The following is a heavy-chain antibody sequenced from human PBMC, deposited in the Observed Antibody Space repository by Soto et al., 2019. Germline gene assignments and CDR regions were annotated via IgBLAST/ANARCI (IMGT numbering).Heavy chain of an antibody. CDR1: GFTFSSYA. CDR2: ISGSGGST. V-gene: IGHV3-23*01. D-gene: IGHD3-22*01. J-gene: IGHJ6*02. CDR3: AKDTAAITTVWFDYYCGMDV. Sequence: EVQLLESGGGLVQPGGSLRLSCAASGFTFSSYAMSWVRQAPGKGLEWVSAISGSGGSTYYADSVKGRFTISRDNSKNTLYLQMNSLRADDTAVYYCAKDTAAITTVWFDYYCGMDVWGQGTTVTVSS.